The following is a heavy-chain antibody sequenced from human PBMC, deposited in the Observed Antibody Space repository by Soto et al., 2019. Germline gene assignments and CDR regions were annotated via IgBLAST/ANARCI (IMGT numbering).Heavy chain of an antibody. J-gene: IGHJ3*02. V-gene: IGHV3-23*01. Sequence: PGGSLRLSCAASGFTFSSYAMSWVRQAPGKGLEWVSAIGGSGGSTYYADSVKGRFTISRDNSKNTLYLQMNSLRAEDTAVYYCAAWLLLYNAFDIWGQGTMVTVSS. CDR3: AAWLLLYNAFDI. D-gene: IGHD3-22*01. CDR1: GFTFSSYA. CDR2: IGGSGGST.